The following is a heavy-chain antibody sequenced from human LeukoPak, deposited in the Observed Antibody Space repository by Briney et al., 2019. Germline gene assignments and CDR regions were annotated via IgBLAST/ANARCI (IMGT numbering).Heavy chain of an antibody. D-gene: IGHD3-10*01. V-gene: IGHV1-2*02. CDR1: GYTFTGYY. J-gene: IGHJ5*02. CDR3: ARKYGSGSFPFDP. CDR2: INPNSGGT. Sequence: ASVKVSCKASGYTFTGYYMHWVRQAPGQGLEWMGWINPNSGGTNYAQEFQGRVTMTRDSSISTAYMELSRLRSDDTAVYYCARKYGSGSFPFDPWGQGTLVTVSS.